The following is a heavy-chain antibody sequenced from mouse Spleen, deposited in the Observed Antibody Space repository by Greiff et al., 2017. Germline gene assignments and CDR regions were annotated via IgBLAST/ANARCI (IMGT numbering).Heavy chain of an antibody. J-gene: IGHJ2*01. CDR3: ARRSRYYFDY. CDR1: GFTFSSYA. CDR2: ISSGGSYT. V-gene: IGHV5-9-1*01. Sequence: DVKLVESGGGLVKPGGSLKLSCAASGFTFSSYAMSWVRQTPEKRLEWVATISSGGSYTYYPDSVKGRFTISRDNAKNTLYLQMSSLRSEDTAMYYCARRSRYYFDYWGQGTTLTVSS. D-gene: IGHD3-1*01.